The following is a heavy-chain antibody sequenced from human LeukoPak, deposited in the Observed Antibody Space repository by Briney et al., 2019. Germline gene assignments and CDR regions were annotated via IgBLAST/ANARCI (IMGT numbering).Heavy chain of an antibody. CDR3: ARQAPGYSYGYVY. D-gene: IGHD5-18*01. CDR2: IYYSGST. V-gene: IGHV4-39*01. J-gene: IGHJ4*02. Sequence: SETLSLTCTVSGGSISSSSYYWGWIRQPPGKGLEWIGSIYYSGSTYYNPSLKSRVTITVDTSKNQFSLKLSSVTAADTAVYYCARQAPGYSYGYVYWGQGTLVTVSS. CDR1: GGSISSSSYY.